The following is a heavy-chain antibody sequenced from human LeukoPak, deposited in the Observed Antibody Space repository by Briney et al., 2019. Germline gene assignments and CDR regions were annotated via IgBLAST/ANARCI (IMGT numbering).Heavy chain of an antibody. V-gene: IGHV4-39*01. CDR1: GGSIGLTTYY. D-gene: IGHD3-9*01. J-gene: IGHJ6*03. CDR2: IYSRGGT. CDR3: PRHLDPYYDILADHYYMDV. Sequence: SETLSLTCTVSGGSIGLTTYYWGWIRQPPGKGLEWIGRIYSRGGTFYNPSLKSRVTISVDTSKNQFSVKLSSVTAADTAVYYCPRHLDPYYDILADHYYMDVWGKGTTVTVSS.